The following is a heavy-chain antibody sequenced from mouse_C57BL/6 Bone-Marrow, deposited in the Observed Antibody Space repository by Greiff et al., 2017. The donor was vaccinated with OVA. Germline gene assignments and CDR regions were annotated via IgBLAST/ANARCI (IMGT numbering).Heavy chain of an antibody. J-gene: IGHJ1*03. Sequence: EVKLMESGGGLVKPGGSLKLSCAASGFTFSSYAMSWVRQTPEKRLEWVATISDGGSYTYYPDNVKGRFTISRDNAKNTLYLQMSHLKSEDTAMYYCARDQYCYGGSWYFDVWGTGTTVTVSS. CDR2: ISDGGSYT. D-gene: IGHD1-1*01. CDR1: GFTFSSYA. V-gene: IGHV5-4*01. CDR3: ARDQYCYGGSWYFDV.